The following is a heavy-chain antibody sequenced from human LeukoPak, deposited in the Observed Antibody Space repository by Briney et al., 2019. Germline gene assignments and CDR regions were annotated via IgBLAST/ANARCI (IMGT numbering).Heavy chain of an antibody. CDR2: LYSGGST. Sequence: GGSLRLSCGASGFSFSSYAMNWVRQAPGKGLEWVSVLYSGGSTYYADSVKGRFTISRDNSKNTLYLQMNSLRAEDTAVYYCARAPRMVYFDYWGQGTLVTVSS. D-gene: IGHD2-15*01. J-gene: IGHJ4*02. V-gene: IGHV3-53*01. CDR3: ARAPRMVYFDY. CDR1: GFSFSSYA.